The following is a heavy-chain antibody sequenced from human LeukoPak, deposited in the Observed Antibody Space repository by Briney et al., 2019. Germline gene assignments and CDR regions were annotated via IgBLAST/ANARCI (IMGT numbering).Heavy chain of an antibody. D-gene: IGHD3-16*02. CDR2: ISSSSSYI. J-gene: IGHJ6*02. V-gene: IGHV3-21*01. CDR1: GFTFSSYS. CDR3: ARVREGFSFYYGMDV. Sequence: RGSLRLSCAASGFTFSSYSMNWVRQAPGKGLEWVSSISSSSSYIYYADSVKGRFTISRDNAKNSLYLQMNSLRAEDTAVYYCARVREGFSFYYGMDVWGQGTTVTVSS.